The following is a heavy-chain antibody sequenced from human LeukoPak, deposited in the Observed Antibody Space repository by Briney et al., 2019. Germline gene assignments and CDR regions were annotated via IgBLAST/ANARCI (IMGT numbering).Heavy chain of an antibody. V-gene: IGHV3-21*01. CDR2: ISSSSSYI. D-gene: IGHD4-17*01. J-gene: IGHJ4*02. Sequence: GGSLRLSCAASGFTFRDYTMNWVRQAPGKGLEWVSSISSSSSYIYYADSVKGRFTISRDNAKNSLYLQMNSLRAEDTAVYYCAGGITVTTGLFDYWGQGTLVTVSS. CDR1: GFTFRDYT. CDR3: AGGITVTTGLFDY.